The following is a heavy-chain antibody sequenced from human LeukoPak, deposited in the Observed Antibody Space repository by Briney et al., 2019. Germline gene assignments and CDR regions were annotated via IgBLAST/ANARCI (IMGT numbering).Heavy chain of an antibody. CDR1: GYTLTELS. CDR3: ATHFYDSSGYYYLYFDY. CDR2: FDPEDGET. Sequence: ASVKVSCKVSGYTLTELSMHWVRQAPGKGLEWMGGFDPEDGETIYAQKFQGRVTMTEDTSTDTAYMELSSLRSEDTAVYYRATHFYDSSGYYYLYFDYWGQGTLVTVSS. V-gene: IGHV1-24*01. D-gene: IGHD3-22*01. J-gene: IGHJ4*02.